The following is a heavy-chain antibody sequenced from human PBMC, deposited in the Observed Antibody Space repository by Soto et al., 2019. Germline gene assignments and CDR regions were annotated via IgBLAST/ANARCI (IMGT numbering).Heavy chain of an antibody. CDR3: ASPYCSGGSCYLTEYFQY. J-gene: IGHJ1*01. Sequence: QVQLVESGGGVVQPGRSVRLSCAASGFSFSYYAMHWVRQAPGKGLEWVAVIAYDSSKKYYADSVKGRFTISRDNSKNTLYLQMNSLRDDDTAVYYCASPYCSGGSCYLTEYFQYWGQVTLVTVSS. V-gene: IGHV3-30*03. CDR1: GFSFSYYA. CDR2: IAYDSSKK. D-gene: IGHD2-15*01.